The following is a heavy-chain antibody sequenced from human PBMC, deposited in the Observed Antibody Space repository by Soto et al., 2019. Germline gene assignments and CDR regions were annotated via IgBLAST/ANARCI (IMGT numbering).Heavy chain of an antibody. CDR1: GYTFTSYA. CDR3: ASAAVYYDYIWGSYRFDAFDI. J-gene: IGHJ3*02. V-gene: IGHV1-3*01. D-gene: IGHD3-16*02. Sequence: ASVKVSCKASGYTFTSYAMHWVRQAPGQRLEWMGWINAGNGNTKYSQKFQGRVTITRDTSASTAYMELSSLRSEDTAVYYCASAAVYYDYIWGSYRFDAFDIWGQGTMVTVSS. CDR2: INAGNGNT.